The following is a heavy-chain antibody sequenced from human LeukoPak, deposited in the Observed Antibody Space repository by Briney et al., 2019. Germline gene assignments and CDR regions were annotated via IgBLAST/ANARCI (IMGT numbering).Heavy chain of an antibody. D-gene: IGHD2-8*01. J-gene: IGHJ4*02. CDR3: AKGEGSMLFDY. Sequence: GGSLRLSCAASGFTFSSYGMHWVRQAPGKGLEWVAVISYDGSNKYYADPVKGRFTISRDNSKNTLYLQMNSLRAEDTAVYYCAKGEGSMLFDYWGQGTLVTVSS. CDR2: ISYDGSNK. V-gene: IGHV3-30*18. CDR1: GFTFSSYG.